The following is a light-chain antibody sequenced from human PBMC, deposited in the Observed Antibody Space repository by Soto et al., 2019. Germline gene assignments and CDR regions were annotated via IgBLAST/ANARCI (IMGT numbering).Light chain of an antibody. CDR1: QSISSY. CDR2: AAS. J-gene: IGKJ3*01. V-gene: IGKV1-39*01. Sequence: DIQMTQSPSSLSASVGDRVTITCRAIQSISSYLNWYQQKPGKAPKLLIYAASSLQSGVPSRFSGSASGTDFTLTISSLQPEDFATYYCQQSYSTLEITFGPGTKVDIK. CDR3: QQSYSTLEIT.